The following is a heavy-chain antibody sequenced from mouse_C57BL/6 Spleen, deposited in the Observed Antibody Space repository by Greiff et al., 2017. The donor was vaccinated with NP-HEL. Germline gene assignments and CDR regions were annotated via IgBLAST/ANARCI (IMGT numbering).Heavy chain of an antibody. Sequence: QVQLQQSGAELVKPGASVKLSCKASGYTFTSYWMQWVKQRPGQGLEWIGEIDPSDSYTNYNQKFKGKATLTVDTSSSTAYMQLSSLTSEDSAVYYCARGFTGYWGQGTTLTVSS. CDR1: GYTFTSYW. J-gene: IGHJ2*01. CDR2: IDPSDSYT. V-gene: IGHV1-50*01. CDR3: ARGFTGY.